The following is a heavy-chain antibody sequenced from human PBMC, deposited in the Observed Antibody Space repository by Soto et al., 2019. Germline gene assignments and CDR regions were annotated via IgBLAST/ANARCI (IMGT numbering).Heavy chain of an antibody. D-gene: IGHD2-15*01. CDR1: GFIFKNFW. Sequence: EVQVEESGGGLVQPGGSLRLSCSVSGFIFKNFWMTWVRQAPGKGLEWVANIKEDGSETYYVDSVKGRFTISRDNARNSLYLQMNRLRDEDTAVYYCAVAYGLDVWGQGTTVTVSS. V-gene: IGHV3-7*01. CDR3: AVAYGLDV. J-gene: IGHJ6*02. CDR2: IKEDGSET.